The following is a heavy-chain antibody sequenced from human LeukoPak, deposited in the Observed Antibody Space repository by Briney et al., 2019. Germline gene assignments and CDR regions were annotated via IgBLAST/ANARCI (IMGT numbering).Heavy chain of an antibody. CDR1: GVTFSSFS. J-gene: IGHJ4*02. CDR3: AREDPYSSGWSFDY. D-gene: IGHD6-19*01. V-gene: IGHV3-48*02. CDR2: ISSSSSTI. Sequence: GGSLRLSCAASGVTFSSFSMNWVRQAPGKGLEWVSYISSSSSTIYYADSVKGRFTISRDNAKNSLYLQMNSLRDEDTAVYYCAREDPYSSGWSFDYWGQGTLVTVSS.